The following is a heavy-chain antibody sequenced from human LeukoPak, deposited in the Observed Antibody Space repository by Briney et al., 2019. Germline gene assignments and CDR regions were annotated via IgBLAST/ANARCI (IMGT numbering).Heavy chain of an antibody. J-gene: IGHJ4*02. V-gene: IGHV4-34*01. D-gene: IGHD5-18*01. CDR3: ARGYSNGYSPDY. Sequence: SETLSLTCAVSGYSISGGYYWTWIRQPPGKGLEWIGEITHSGSANSNPSLKSRVTISIDTSKNQLSLKLSPVTAADTAVYYCARGYSNGYSPDYWGQGALVTVSS. CDR2: ITHSGSA. CDR1: GYSISGGYY.